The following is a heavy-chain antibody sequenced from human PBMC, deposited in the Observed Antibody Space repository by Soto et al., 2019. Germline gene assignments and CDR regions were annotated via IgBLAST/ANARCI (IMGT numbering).Heavy chain of an antibody. CDR3: ARDGYCSSTSCHWYFDL. J-gene: IGHJ2*01. CDR1: GGTFSSYT. V-gene: IGHV1-69*08. Sequence: QVQLVQSGAEVKKPGSSVKVSCKASGGTFSSYTISWVRQAPGQGLEWMGRIIPILGIANYAQKFQGRVTITADKPTSTAHMEMSSLRSEDTAVYYCARDGYCSSTSCHWYFDLWGRGTLVTVSS. D-gene: IGHD2-2*01. CDR2: IIPILGIA.